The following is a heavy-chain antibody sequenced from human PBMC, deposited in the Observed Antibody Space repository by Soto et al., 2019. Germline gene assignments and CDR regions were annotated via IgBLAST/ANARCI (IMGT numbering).Heavy chain of an antibody. J-gene: IGHJ4*02. CDR1: GYSFTSYW. CDR2: IYPGDSDT. Sequence: GESLKISCKGSGYSFTSYWIGWVRRMPGKGLEWMGIIYPGDSDTRYSPSFQGQVTISADKSISTAYLQMNSLRDEDSAIYYCTKDRHPDGIWTFDFWGQGTLVTVSS. D-gene: IGHD3-9*01. CDR3: TKDRHPDGIWTFDF. V-gene: IGHV5-51*01.